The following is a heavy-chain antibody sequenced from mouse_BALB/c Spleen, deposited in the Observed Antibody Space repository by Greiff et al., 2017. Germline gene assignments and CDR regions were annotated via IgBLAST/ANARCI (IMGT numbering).Heavy chain of an antibody. CDR1: GYTFTDYA. CDR2: ISTYYGDA. V-gene: IGHV1S137*01. Sequence: VQVVESGAELVRPGVSVKISCKGSGYTFTDYAMHWVKQSHAKSLEWIGVISTYYGDASYNQKFKGKATMTVDKSSSTAYMELARLTSEDSAIYYCARGTTAPRPFFDYWGQGTTLTVSS. D-gene: IGHD1-2*01. CDR3: ARGTTAPRPFFDY. J-gene: IGHJ2*01.